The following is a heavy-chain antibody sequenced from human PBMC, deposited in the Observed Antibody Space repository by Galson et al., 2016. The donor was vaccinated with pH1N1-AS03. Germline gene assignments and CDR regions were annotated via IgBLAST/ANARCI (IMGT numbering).Heavy chain of an antibody. CDR3: ARHPHSRVWRYGMGG. D-gene: IGHD6-19*01. CDR2: IYPTDSDT. J-gene: IGHJ6*02. Sequence: QSGAEVKKPGESLKISCKGSENSFARHWIAWVRQMPGKGLESMGIIYPTDSDTRYSPSFQGRVTISADKSTDTAYLQWNNLKASDTATYYCARHPHSRVWRYGMGGWGQGTTVIVSS. CDR1: ENSFARHW. V-gene: IGHV5-51*01.